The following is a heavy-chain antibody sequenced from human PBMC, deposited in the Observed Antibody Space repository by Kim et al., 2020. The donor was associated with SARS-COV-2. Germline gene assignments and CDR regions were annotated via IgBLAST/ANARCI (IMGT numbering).Heavy chain of an antibody. D-gene: IGHD6-19*01. Sequence: SETLSLTCAVSGGSISSSNWWSWVRQPPGKGLEWIGEIYHSGSTNYNPSLKSRVTTTVDKSKNQFSLKLSSVTAADTAVYYCASVPMQWLVLSYFDYWGQGTLVTVSS. CDR1: GGSISSSNW. CDR3: ASVPMQWLVLSYFDY. CDR2: IYHSGST. J-gene: IGHJ4*02. V-gene: IGHV4-4*02.